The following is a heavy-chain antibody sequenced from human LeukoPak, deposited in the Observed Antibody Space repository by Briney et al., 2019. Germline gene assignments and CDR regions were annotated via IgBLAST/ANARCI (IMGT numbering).Heavy chain of an antibody. CDR2: IRSTNNGGTT. CDR3: TTDPGYRGLYYFDY. V-gene: IGHV3-15*01. D-gene: IGHD5-12*01. J-gene: IGHJ4*02. Sequence: KPGGSLRLSCTASGFPFTNARMSWVRRAPGKGLEWVGRIRSTNNGGTTDYAAPVRGRFSISRDDSKSTLYLQMNSLKTEDTAVYYCTTDPGYRGLYYFDYWGQGTLVTVSS. CDR1: GFPFTNAR.